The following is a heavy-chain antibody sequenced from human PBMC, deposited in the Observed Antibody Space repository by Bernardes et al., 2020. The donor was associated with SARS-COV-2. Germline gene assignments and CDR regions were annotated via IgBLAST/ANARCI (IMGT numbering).Heavy chain of an antibody. CDR2: ISAYHGNT. J-gene: IGHJ6*02. CDR3: ARGVVVVPAATYYYYYGMDV. Sequence: ASPTLACPAPECTCPSYGIVWLRQAPVQRLECMGWISAYHGNTNYAQKLLGIVTLTTDTSTSTAYMELRSLRSDDTAVYYCARGVVVVPAATYYYYYGMDVWGQGTKVTVSS. V-gene: IGHV1-18*04. CDR1: ECTCPSYG. D-gene: IGHD2-2*01.